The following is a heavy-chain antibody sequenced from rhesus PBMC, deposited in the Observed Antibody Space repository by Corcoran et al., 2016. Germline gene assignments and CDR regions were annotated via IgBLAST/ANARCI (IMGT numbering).Heavy chain of an antibody. Sequence: QVQLQESGPGLVKPSEPLSRPCTVPGGSFNVAQWWSWTRPPPGKGLGGIGMWSGIIGPHYPTPAPSGRVAPPTTTAKRRSSVTRGWLTAAATAVYYCTGHTRGGGGRRVGFDVGGPGVLVTVSS. CDR3: TGHTRGGGGRRVGFDV. CDR2: WSGIIGPH. D-gene: IGHD1-1*01. J-gene: IGHJ5-1*01. V-gene: IGHV4-65*01. CDR1: GGSFNVAQW.